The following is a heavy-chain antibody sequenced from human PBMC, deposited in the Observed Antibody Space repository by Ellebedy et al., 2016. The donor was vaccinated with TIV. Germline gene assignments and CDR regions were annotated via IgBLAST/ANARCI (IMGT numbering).Heavy chain of an antibody. Sequence: GESLKISCKGSGYSFTSYWIGWVRQMPGKGLEWMGIIFPGDSDTRYSPSFQGQVTISADKSINTAYLQWSSLKASDTAMYYCARQGGYCSGGSCYSEVDYWGQGTLVTVSS. CDR3: ARQGGYCSGGSCYSEVDY. CDR1: GYSFTSYW. V-gene: IGHV5-51*01. D-gene: IGHD2-15*01. CDR2: IFPGDSDT. J-gene: IGHJ4*02.